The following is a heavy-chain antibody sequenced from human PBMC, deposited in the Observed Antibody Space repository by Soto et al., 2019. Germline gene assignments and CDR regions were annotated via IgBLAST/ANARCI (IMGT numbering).Heavy chain of an antibody. Sequence: QVQLVQSGAEVKKPGASLKVSCQASGCSFSDYGIAWVRQAPGQGLAWVGWISTYNGNTNYAQKFQGRVTMTTDTSANTAYMELRSLRSDDTAMYYCARYGYSSGWYLGTGMDVWGQGTPVTVSS. V-gene: IGHV1-18*04. CDR2: ISTYNGNT. J-gene: IGHJ6*02. CDR3: ARYGYSSGWYLGTGMDV. CDR1: GCSFSDYG. D-gene: IGHD6-19*01.